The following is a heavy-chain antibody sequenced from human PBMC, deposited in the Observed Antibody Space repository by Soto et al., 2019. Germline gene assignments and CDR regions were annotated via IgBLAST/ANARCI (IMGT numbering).Heavy chain of an antibody. J-gene: IGHJ4*02. CDR2: IIPIFGTA. D-gene: IGHD1-7*01. CDR3: ARGGPRTTDHFDF. CDR1: GGTFSSYA. Sequence: SVKVSCKASGGTFSSYAVSWVRQAPGQGLEWMGGIIPIFGTANYAQKFQGRVTITADESTSTAYMELSSLRSEDTAVYYCARGGPRTTDHFDFWGQGTLVTVSS. V-gene: IGHV1-69*13.